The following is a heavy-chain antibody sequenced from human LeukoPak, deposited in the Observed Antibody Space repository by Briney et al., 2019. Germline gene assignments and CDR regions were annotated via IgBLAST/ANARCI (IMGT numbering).Heavy chain of an antibody. CDR2: ISGSAHKI. D-gene: IGHD5-18*01. J-gene: IGHJ4*02. CDR3: AGRVTGYSSGYVY. V-gene: IGHV3-23*01. CDR1: GFTFSNYT. Sequence: GGSLRLSCVASGFTFSNYTMSWVRQAPEKGLDWVSVISGSAHKIRYADSVKGRFTISRDNSENTVYLQMNNLRAEDTALYYCAGRVTGYSSGYVYWGQGTLVTVSS.